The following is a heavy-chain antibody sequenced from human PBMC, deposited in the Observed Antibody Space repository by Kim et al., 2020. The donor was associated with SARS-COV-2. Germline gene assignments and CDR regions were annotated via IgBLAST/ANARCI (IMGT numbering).Heavy chain of an antibody. J-gene: IGHJ4*02. CDR3: TTDPLRWSGWYTALAGETRNDY. Sequence: GGSLRLSCAASGFTFSNAWMSWVRQAPGKGLEWVGRIKSKTDGGTTDYAAPVKGRFTISRDDSKNTLYLQMNSLKTEDTAVYYCTTDPLRWSGWYTALAGETRNDYWGQGTLVTVSS. CDR1: GFTFSNAW. CDR2: IKSKTDGGTT. D-gene: IGHD6-19*01. V-gene: IGHV3-15*01.